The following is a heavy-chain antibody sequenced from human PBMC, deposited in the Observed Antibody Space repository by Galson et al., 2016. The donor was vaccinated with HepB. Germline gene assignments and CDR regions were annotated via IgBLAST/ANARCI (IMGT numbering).Heavy chain of an antibody. D-gene: IGHD2-21*02. J-gene: IGHJ5*02. CDR1: GGSIRSNNW. Sequence: SETLSLTCTVSGGSIRSNNWWSWVRQSPGKGLEWIGEVYHSGSTNYNPSLKSRVTISVDKSKNQFTLNLDSMTAADTAVYFCARDGRRTDCFEACDWFDPWGQGTLVTVSS. CDR3: ARDGRRTDCFEACDWFDP. CDR2: VYHSGST. V-gene: IGHV4-4*02.